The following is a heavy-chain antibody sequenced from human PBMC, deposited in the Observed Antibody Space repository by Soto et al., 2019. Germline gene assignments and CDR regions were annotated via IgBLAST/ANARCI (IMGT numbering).Heavy chain of an antibody. D-gene: IGHD3-22*01. CDR2: ISYDGSDE. Sequence: VQLVESGGGEVQPGRSLRLSCAASGFTYTDFALHWVRQAPGKGLEWVAIISYDGSDEYYADSVKGRFANSRDNPKNTLYLEMNSLRPEDTAVYFCARRAWDSYYAIDVWGQGTTVTVFS. CDR3: ARRAWDSYYAIDV. CDR1: GFTYTDFA. J-gene: IGHJ6*02. V-gene: IGHV3-30*09.